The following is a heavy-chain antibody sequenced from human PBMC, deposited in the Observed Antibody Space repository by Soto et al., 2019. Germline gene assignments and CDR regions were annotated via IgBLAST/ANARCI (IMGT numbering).Heavy chain of an antibody. V-gene: IGHV4-34*01. D-gene: IGHD6-13*01. CDR2: INHSGST. Sequence: SETLSLTCAVYGGSFSGYYWSWIRQPPGKGLEWIGEINHSGSTNYNPSLKSRVTISVDTSKNQFSLKLSSVTAADTAVYYCARAGRRGSSWSYNGFDPWGQGTLVTVSS. CDR3: ARAGRRGSSWSYNGFDP. CDR1: GGSFSGYY. J-gene: IGHJ5*02.